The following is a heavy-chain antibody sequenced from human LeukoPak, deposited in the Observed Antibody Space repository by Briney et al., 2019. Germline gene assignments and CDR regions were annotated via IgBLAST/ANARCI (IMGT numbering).Heavy chain of an antibody. Sequence: GASVKVSCKVSGYILTELSMHWVRQAPGKGREGMGGFDPEDGQTIYTQNFQGRVTMTEHTSTDTAYIELSSLRSEDTAVYFSTTDILDYCSTTSCQKGNSWGQGTLVTVSS. CDR2: FDPEDGQT. CDR1: GYILTELS. V-gene: IGHV1-24*01. J-gene: IGHJ4*02. D-gene: IGHD2-2*01. CDR3: TTDILDYCSTTSCQKGNS.